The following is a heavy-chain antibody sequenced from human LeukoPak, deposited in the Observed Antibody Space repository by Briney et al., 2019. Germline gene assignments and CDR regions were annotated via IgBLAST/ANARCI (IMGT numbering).Heavy chain of an antibody. CDR1: GFTFSSYW. V-gene: IGHV3-7*01. CDR3: ARPNIAAPASVRY. J-gene: IGHJ4*02. Sequence: PGGSLRLSCAASGFTFSSYWMSWVRQAPGKGLEWVANIKQDGSEKYYVDSVKGRFTISRDNAKNSLYLQMNSLRAEDTAVYYCARPNIAAPASVRYWGQGTLVTVSS. CDR2: IKQDGSEK. D-gene: IGHD6-13*01.